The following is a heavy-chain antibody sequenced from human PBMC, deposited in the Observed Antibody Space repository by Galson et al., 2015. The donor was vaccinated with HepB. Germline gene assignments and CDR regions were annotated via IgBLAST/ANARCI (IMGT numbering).Heavy chain of an antibody. D-gene: IGHD1-26*01. Sequence: SLRLSCAASGFTFDDYAMHWVRQAPGKGLEWVSGISWNSGSIGYADSVKGRFTISRDNAKNSLYLQMNSLRAEDTALYYCAKDPFQWELGYYFDYWGQGTLVTVSS. V-gene: IGHV3-9*01. CDR2: ISWNSGSI. J-gene: IGHJ4*02. CDR1: GFTFDDYA. CDR3: AKDPFQWELGYYFDY.